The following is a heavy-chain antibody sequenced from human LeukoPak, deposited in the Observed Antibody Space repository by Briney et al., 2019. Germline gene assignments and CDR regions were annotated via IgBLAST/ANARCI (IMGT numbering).Heavy chain of an antibody. CDR1: GGSISSGGYY. CDR2: IYYSGST. V-gene: IGHV4-31*03. CDR3: ARDDSTVVTPGAFDI. J-gene: IGHJ3*02. D-gene: IGHD4-23*01. Sequence: SETLSLTCTVSGGSISSGGYYWSWIRQLPGKGLEWIGYIYYSGSTYYNPSLKSRVTISVDTSKNQFSLKLSSVTAADTAVYYCARDDSTVVTPGAFDIWGQGTMVTVSS.